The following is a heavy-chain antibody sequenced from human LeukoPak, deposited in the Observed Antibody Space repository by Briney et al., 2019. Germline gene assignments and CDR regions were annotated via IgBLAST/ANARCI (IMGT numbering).Heavy chain of an antibody. V-gene: IGHV1-69*13. Sequence: ASVKVSCKASGGTFSSYAISWVRQAPGQGLEWMGGIIPIFGTANYAQKFQGRVTITADESTSTAYMELSSLRSEDTAVYYCARTKTDYYDSSGYYYQDYWGQGTLVTVSS. CDR1: GGTFSSYA. CDR3: ARTKTDYYDSSGYYYQDY. D-gene: IGHD3-22*01. CDR2: IIPIFGTA. J-gene: IGHJ4*02.